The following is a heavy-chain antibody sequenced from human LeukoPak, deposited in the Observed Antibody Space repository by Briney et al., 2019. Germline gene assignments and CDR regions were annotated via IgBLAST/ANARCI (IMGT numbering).Heavy chain of an antibody. D-gene: IGHD4-17*01. CDR2: ISDDGRRK. J-gene: IGHJ4*02. CDR3: AKRPSDYGDYVSYFDY. CDR1: GFSIISYG. Sequence: GGSQRLSCAASGFSIISYGMHWVRQAPGKGLEWVGVISDDGRRKDYADSVKGRFTISRDNSKDTLYLQMNSLRAEDTAVYYCAKRPSDYGDYVSYFDYWGQGTLVTVSS. V-gene: IGHV3-30*18.